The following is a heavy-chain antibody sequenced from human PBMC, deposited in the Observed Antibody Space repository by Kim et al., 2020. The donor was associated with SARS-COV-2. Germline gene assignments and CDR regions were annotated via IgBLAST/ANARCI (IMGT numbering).Heavy chain of an antibody. CDR2: IWYDGSKK. CDR1: GFTFSSYG. D-gene: IGHD6-13*01. CDR3: ARVKAGSGSWCDYYYYAMDV. Sequence: GGSLRLSCAASGFTFSSYGMHWVRQAPGKGLEWVAVIWYDGSKKYYADSVKGRFTISRDNSKNTLYLQMNSLRAEDTTVYYCARVKAGSGSWCDYYYYAMDVWGQGTTVTVSS. V-gene: IGHV3-33*01. J-gene: IGHJ6*02.